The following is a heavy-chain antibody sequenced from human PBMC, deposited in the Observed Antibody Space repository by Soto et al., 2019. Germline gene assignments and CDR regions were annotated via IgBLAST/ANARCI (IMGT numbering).Heavy chain of an antibody. CDR3: ARDLYAYDSSGNGFDT. CDR1: GFSVTSYA. CDR2: ISYDRITK. Sequence: GGSLRLSCAVSGFSVTSYALHWVRQAPGKGLEWVAVISYDRITKYYADSVKGRFTISTDTSKNTLYLQMNSLRPEDTALYYCARDLYAYDSSGNGFDTWGQGTVVTVSS. J-gene: IGHJ3*02. V-gene: IGHV3-30-3*01. D-gene: IGHD3-22*01.